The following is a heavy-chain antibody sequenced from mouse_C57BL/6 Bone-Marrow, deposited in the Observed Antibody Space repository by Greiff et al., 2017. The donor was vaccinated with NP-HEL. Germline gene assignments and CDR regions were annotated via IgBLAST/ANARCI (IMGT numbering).Heavy chain of an antibody. CDR3: ASVYYYGSFDY. CDR1: GFTFSSYG. D-gene: IGHD1-1*01. CDR2: ISSGGSYT. V-gene: IGHV5-6*01. J-gene: IGHJ2*01. Sequence: EVKLVESGGDLVKPGGSLKLSCAASGFTFSSYGMSWVRQTPDKRLEWVATISSGGSYTYYPDSVKGRFTIARDNAKNTLYLQMSSLKSEDTAMYYCASVYYYGSFDYWGQGTTPTVSS.